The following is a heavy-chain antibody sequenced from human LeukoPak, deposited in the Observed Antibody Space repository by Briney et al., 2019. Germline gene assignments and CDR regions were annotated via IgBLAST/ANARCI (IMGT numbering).Heavy chain of an antibody. CDR1: GFIFSAFG. Sequence: PGGTLRLSCAASGFIFSAFGMTWVRQPPGKGLEWVSAIDSGGGVTYYADSVKGRFTISSDNSVNTLFLQMDSLRAEDTAVYFCASSMGFWNAEFTSITDWGQGTQVTVSS. D-gene: IGHD1-1*01. V-gene: IGHV3-23*01. J-gene: IGHJ4*02. CDR3: ASSMGFWNAEFTSITD. CDR2: IDSGGGVT.